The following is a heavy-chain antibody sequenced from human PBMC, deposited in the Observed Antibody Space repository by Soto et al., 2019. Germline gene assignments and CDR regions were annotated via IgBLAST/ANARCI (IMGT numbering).Heavy chain of an antibody. CDR3: ARGGSGSYRNWFDP. CDR1: GSSISSGGYS. Sequence: SETLSLTCAVSGSSISSGGYSWSWIRQPPGKGLEWIGYIYHSGSTYYNPSLKSRVTISVDRSKNQFSLKLSSVTAADTAVYYCARGGSGSYRNWFDPWGQGTLVTVSS. CDR2: IYHSGST. J-gene: IGHJ5*02. V-gene: IGHV4-30-2*01. D-gene: IGHD1-26*01.